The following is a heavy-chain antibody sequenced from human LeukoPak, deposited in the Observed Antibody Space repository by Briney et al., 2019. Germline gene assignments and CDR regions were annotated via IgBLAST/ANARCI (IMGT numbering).Heavy chain of an antibody. Sequence: SETLSLTCTVSGGSISSYYWSWIRQPPGKGLEWIGEINHSGSTNYNPSLKSRVTISVDTSKNQFSLKLSSVTAADTAVYYCARGPVGCVLFDYWGQGTLVTVSS. CDR2: INHSGST. CDR3: ARGPVGCVLFDY. J-gene: IGHJ4*02. V-gene: IGHV4-34*01. CDR1: GGSISSYY. D-gene: IGHD6-19*01.